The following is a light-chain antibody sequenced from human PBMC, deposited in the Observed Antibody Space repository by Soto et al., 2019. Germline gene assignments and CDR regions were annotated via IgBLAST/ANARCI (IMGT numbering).Light chain of an antibody. V-gene: IGLV2-14*01. CDR2: DVS. CDR3: SSYTISSTLVV. J-gene: IGLJ2*01. Sequence: QSVLTQPASVSGSPGQSITISCTGTSSDVGGYNSVSWYQQHPGKAPKLMIYDVSDRPSGVSNRFSGSKSGNTASLTISGLQAEDEADYYCSSYTISSTLVVFGGGTKVTV. CDR1: SSDVGGYNS.